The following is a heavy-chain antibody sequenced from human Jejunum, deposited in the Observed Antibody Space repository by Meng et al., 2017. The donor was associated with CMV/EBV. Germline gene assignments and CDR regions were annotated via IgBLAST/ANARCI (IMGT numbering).Heavy chain of an antibody. V-gene: IGHV3-21*01. D-gene: IGHD1-26*01. CDR3: ARDLWEGFDY. Sequence: SCAVSGFTFSRYSMNWVRQAPGKGLEWVSSITKSSSNTYDADSVKGRFTISRDNAKNSLYLQMNSLRAEDTAVYYCARDLWEGFDYWGQGTLVTVSS. CDR1: GFTFSRYS. J-gene: IGHJ4*02. CDR2: ITKSSSNT.